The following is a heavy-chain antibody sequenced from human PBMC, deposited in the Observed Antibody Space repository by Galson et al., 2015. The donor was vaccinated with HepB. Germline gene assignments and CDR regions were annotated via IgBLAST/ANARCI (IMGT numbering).Heavy chain of an antibody. J-gene: IGHJ4*02. CDR2: IKQDGSEK. V-gene: IGHV3-7*03. D-gene: IGHD3-10*01. CDR3: GRGRGD. Sequence: SLRLSCAASGFSFSSSWMSWVRQAPGKGLEWVASIKQDGSEKYYVDSVKGRFTISRDNAKNSLFLQMNSLRAADTAVYYCGRGRGDWDQGTLVTVSS. CDR1: GFSFSSSW.